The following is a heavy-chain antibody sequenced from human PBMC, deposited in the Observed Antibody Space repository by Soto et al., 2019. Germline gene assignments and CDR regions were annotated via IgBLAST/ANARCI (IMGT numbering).Heavy chain of an antibody. CDR3: ARVCGGDCANAFDI. V-gene: IGHV3-33*05. CDR2: ISFHSVDK. D-gene: IGHD2-21*02. CDR1: GFTFRAYG. J-gene: IGHJ3*02. Sequence: QVQLVESGGGVVQPGGSLRLSCAASGFTFRAYGIHWVRQAPGKGLEWVATISFHSVDKLYADSMKGRLTISRENSRNTVYLQMDSLRVEDTALYHCARVCGGDCANAFDIWGQGTAVTVSS.